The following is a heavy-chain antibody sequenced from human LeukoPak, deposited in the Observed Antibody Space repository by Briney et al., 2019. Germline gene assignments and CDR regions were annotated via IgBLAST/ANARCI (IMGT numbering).Heavy chain of an antibody. CDR2: ISGSDGST. CDR1: GFTFGSYG. CDR3: AKVTGAPAY. V-gene: IGHV3-23*01. Sequence: GGSLRLSCAASGFTFGSYGMSWVRQAPGKGLEWVSTISGSDGSTYYADSVKGRFTISRDNSKDTVYLQMNSLRAEDTAVYYCAKVTGAPAYWGQGTLVTVS. D-gene: IGHD1-26*01. J-gene: IGHJ4*02.